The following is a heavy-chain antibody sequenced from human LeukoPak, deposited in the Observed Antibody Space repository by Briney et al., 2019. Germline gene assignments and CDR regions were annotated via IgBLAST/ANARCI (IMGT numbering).Heavy chain of an antibody. D-gene: IGHD3-16*01. Sequence: SLRLSCAASGFTFSSFGMHWVRQAPGEGLEWVSFILIAVGKKNYAESVKGRFTISRHNSKNTLDLRMDSQGAEDTAVYFCFASDYDYMLYNDPWGQGTLVSVSS. CDR2: ILIAVGKK. CDR1: GFTFSSFG. V-gene: IGHV3-30*02. J-gene: IGHJ5*02. CDR3: FASDYDYMLYNDP.